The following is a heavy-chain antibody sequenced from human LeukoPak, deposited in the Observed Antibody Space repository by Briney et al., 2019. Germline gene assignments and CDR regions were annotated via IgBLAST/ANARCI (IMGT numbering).Heavy chain of an antibody. Sequence: PSETLSLTCTVSGGSISSYYWSWIRQPPGKGLKWIGNIYYSGYTTYSPSLRSRVTISVDTSKNQFSLKLSSVTAADTAVYYCARNYDFWSGYLGYFDYWGQGTLVTVSS. D-gene: IGHD3-3*01. V-gene: IGHV4-59*12. CDR1: GGSISSYY. CDR2: IYYSGYT. J-gene: IGHJ4*02. CDR3: ARNYDFWSGYLGYFDY.